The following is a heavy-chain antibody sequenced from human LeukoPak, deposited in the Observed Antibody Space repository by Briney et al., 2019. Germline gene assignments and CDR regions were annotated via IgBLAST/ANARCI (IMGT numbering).Heavy chain of an antibody. V-gene: IGHV3-33*01. CDR3: SRASGYSGYDYPY. CDR1: GFTFSSYG. J-gene: IGHJ4*02. CDR2: IWYDGSNK. D-gene: IGHD5-12*01. Sequence: PGGSLRLSCAASGFTFSSYGMHWVRQAPGKGLEWVAVIWYDGSNKYYADSVKGRSTISRDNSKNTLYLQMNSLRAEDTAVYYCSRASGYSGYDYPYWGQGTLVTVSS.